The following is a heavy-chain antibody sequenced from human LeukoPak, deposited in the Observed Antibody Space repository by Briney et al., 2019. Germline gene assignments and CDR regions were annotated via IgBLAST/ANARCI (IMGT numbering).Heavy chain of an antibody. CDR1: GFTSSSYA. V-gene: IGHV3-23*01. D-gene: IGHD3-16*02. CDR3: ARYSQGDYDYVWGSYRLYYFDY. Sequence: GGSLRLSCAASGFTSSSYAMSWVRQAPGKGLEWVSAISGSGGSTYYADSVKGRFTISRDNSKNTLYLQMNSLRAEDTAVYYCARYSQGDYDYVWGSYRLYYFDYWGQGTLVTVSS. CDR2: ISGSGGST. J-gene: IGHJ4*02.